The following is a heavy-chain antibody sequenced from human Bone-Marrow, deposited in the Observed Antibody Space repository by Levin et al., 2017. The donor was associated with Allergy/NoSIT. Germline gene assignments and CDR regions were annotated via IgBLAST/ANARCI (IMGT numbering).Heavy chain of an antibody. Sequence: ASVKVSCKGSGYSFTSYWIGWVRQMPGKGLEWMGIIYPGDSDTRYSPSFQGQVTISADKSISTAYLQWSSLKASDTAMYYCARWGGKGSGSYYNPRDAFDIWGQGTMVTVSS. V-gene: IGHV5-51*01. CDR2: IYPGDSDT. CDR1: GYSFTSYW. CDR3: ARWGGKGSGSYYNPRDAFDI. D-gene: IGHD3-10*01. J-gene: IGHJ3*02.